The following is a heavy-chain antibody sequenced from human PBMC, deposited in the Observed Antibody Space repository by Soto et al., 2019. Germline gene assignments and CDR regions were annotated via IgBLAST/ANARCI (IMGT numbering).Heavy chain of an antibody. CDR1: GVTISTYY. J-gene: IGHJ4*02. CDR2: NYHSGTT. D-gene: IGHD5-12*01. CDR3: VREPYNGYEHAVDH. V-gene: IGHV4-59*01. Sequence: SETLSLTCAVSGVTISTYYWSWIRQPPGKGLEWIGYNYHSGTTNYNPSLKSRVTISVDTSKNQFSLRLTSVTAADTAIYYCVREPYNGYEHAVDHWGQGTLVTVSS.